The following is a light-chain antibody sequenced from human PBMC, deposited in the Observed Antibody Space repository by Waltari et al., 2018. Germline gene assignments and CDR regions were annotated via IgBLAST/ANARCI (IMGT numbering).Light chain of an antibody. Sequence: QSALTQPASVSGSPGQSINISCPGTITDVGGYKYVSWYQQHPGDVPRLLIYDVVKRPSGVSSRFSGSKSDNTARLTISGLQAADEAHYYCSSFTSSSSFVFGSGTKVTV. J-gene: IGLJ1*01. CDR3: SSFTSSSSFV. CDR2: DVV. V-gene: IGLV2-14*03. CDR1: ITDVGGYKY.